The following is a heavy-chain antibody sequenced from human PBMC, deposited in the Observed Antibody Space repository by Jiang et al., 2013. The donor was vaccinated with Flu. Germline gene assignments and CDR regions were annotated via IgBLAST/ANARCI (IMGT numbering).Heavy chain of an antibody. CDR1: GYSFTSYW. J-gene: IGHJ3*02. CDR2: IYPGDSDT. CDR3: ARLTPGDDYVWGSYRPSDAFDI. D-gene: IGHD3-16*02. V-gene: IGHV5-51*01. Sequence: EVKKPGESLKISCKGSGYSFTSYWIGWVRQMPGKGLEWMGIIYPGDSDTRYSPSFQGQVTISADKSISTAYLQWSSLKASDTAMYYCARLTPGDDYVWGSYRPSDAFDIWGQGTMVTISS.